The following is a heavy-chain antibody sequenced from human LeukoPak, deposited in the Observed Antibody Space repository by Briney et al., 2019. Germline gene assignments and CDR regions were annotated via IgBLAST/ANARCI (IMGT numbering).Heavy chain of an antibody. CDR2: IKQDRSEK. Sequence: GGSLGLSCAASGFTFISYRMRWVRQAPGKGREGVANIKQDRSEKYYVDSVKGRFTTSRDTANNSLYRQMNSLRAEDTAVYYCARGADSGSYYDLDYWGQGTLVTVSS. J-gene: IGHJ4*02. V-gene: IGHV3-7*01. CDR1: GFTFISYR. CDR3: ARGADSGSYYDLDY. D-gene: IGHD1-26*01.